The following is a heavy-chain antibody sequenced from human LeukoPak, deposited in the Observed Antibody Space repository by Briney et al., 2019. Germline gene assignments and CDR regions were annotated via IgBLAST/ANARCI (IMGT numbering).Heavy chain of an antibody. J-gene: IGHJ3*02. CDR2: ISWNSGSI. V-gene: IGHV3-9*01. D-gene: IGHD3-16*01. CDR3: AKAGGAFDI. CDR1: GFTFDDYA. Sequence: PGRSLRLSCAASGFTFDDYAMHWVRQAPGKGLEWVSGISWNSGSIGYADSVKGRFTISRDNAKNSLYLQMNSLRAEDTALYYCAKAGGAFDIWGQGTMVTVSS.